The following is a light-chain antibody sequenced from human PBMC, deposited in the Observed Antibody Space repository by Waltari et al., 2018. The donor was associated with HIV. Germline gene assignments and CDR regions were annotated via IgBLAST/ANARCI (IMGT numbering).Light chain of an antibody. CDR3: ATWDDSLNGHVV. CDR2: TNT. V-gene: IGLV1-44*01. J-gene: IGLJ2*01. Sequence: QSVLPQPPPASGTPGQRVTISCSGSSSNIGDNTVNWYQQLPGTAPKLLIYTNTQRPSGVPDRFSGSKSGTSASLAISGLQSEDEADYYCATWDDSLNGHVVFGGGTKL. CDR1: SSNIGDNT.